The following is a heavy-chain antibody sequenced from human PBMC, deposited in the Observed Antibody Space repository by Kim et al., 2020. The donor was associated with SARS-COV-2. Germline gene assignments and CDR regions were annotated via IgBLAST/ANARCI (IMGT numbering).Heavy chain of an antibody. Sequence: SETLSLTCTVSGGSISSSSYYWGWIRQPPGKGLEWIGSIYYSGSTYYNPSLKSRVTISVDTSKNQFSLKLSSVTAADTAVYYCARATYYYDSSGYYRGAFDICGLGTMVTVSS. CDR2: IYYSGST. J-gene: IGHJ3*02. V-gene: IGHV4-39*07. CDR1: GGSISSSSYY. CDR3: ARATYYYDSSGYYRGAFDI. D-gene: IGHD3-22*01.